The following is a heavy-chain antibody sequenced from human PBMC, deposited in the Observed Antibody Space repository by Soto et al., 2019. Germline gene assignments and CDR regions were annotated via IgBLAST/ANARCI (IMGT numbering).Heavy chain of an antibody. CDR1: ALTASKNY. D-gene: IGHD3-10*01. CDR3: ARGGSGSDWDYYGMDV. V-gene: IGHV3-66*01. J-gene: IGHJ6*02. Sequence: EVQLVESGGGLVQPGGSLRLSCAGSALTASKNYMSWVRQPPGKGLEWVSVIYSGGTTYYAGSVKDRFSISRDNSKSRLYLQMDNLRAGDTAVYYCARGGSGSDWDYYGMDVWGQGTTVTVSS. CDR2: IYSGGTT.